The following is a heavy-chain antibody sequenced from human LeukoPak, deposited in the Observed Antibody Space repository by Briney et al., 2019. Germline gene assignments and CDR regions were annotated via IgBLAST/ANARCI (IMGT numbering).Heavy chain of an antibody. J-gene: IGHJ3*02. CDR1: GFTFSSYT. CDR3: ARVKGARDI. V-gene: IGHV3-30*14. Sequence: GGSLRLSYAASGFTFSSYTMHWVRQAPGKGLEWVALISYDGGNKYYVDSVKGRFTISRDNSKNTLYLQMNSLRAEDTAVYYCARVKGARDIWGQGTMVTVSS. CDR2: ISYDGGNK. D-gene: IGHD1-26*01.